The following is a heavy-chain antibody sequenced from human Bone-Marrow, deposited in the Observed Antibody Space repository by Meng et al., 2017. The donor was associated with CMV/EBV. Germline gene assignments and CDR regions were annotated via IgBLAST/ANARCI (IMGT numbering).Heavy chain of an antibody. D-gene: IGHD3-22*01. V-gene: IGHV3-30*04. CDR1: GFTFSSYA. CDR2: ISYDGSNK. CDR3: ARGIVVVNPYYFDY. J-gene: IGHJ4*02. Sequence: GESLKISCAASGFTFSSYAMHWVRQAPGKGLEWVAVISYDGSNKYYADSVKGRFTISRDNSKNTLYLQMNSLRAEDTAVYYCARGIVVVNPYYFDYCGQGTLVTVSS.